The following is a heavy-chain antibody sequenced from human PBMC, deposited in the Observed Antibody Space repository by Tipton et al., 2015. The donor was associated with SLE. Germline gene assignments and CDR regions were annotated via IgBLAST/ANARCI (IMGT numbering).Heavy chain of an antibody. CDR2: INHSGST. CDR3: ARQNLPFDAFNI. CDR1: GGSFSGYY. V-gene: IGHV4-34*01. J-gene: IGHJ3*02. Sequence: TLSLTCAVYGGSFSGYYWSWIRQPPGKGLEWIGEINHSGSTNYNPSLKSRVTISVDTSKNQFSLKLSSVTAADTAVYYCARQNLPFDAFNIWGQGTMVTVSS. D-gene: IGHD2/OR15-2a*01.